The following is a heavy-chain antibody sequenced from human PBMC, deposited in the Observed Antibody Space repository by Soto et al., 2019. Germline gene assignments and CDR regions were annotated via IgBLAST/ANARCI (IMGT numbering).Heavy chain of an antibody. CDR3: ASEAVSDHCTGGTCYAGPAY. V-gene: IGHV3-74*01. Sequence: PGGSLRLSCAASRFTFSNYWMHWVRQDPGKGLVWVARIKSDGSYTSYADSVKGRFTISRDNTKNTLYLQMSSLRLEDTAVYHCASEAVSDHCTGGTCYAGPAYWGQGTLVTSPQ. CDR1: RFTFSNYW. D-gene: IGHD2-15*01. CDR2: IKSDGSYT. J-gene: IGHJ4*02.